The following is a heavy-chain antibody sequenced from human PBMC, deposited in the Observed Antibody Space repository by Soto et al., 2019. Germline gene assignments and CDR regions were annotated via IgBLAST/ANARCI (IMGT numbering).Heavy chain of an antibody. V-gene: IGHV4-30-4*08. CDR2: IYYSGST. CDR3: ARALVVVAATFDY. J-gene: IGHJ4*02. D-gene: IGHD2-15*01. CDR1: GGSISSGDYY. Sequence: QVQLQESGPGLVKPSQTLSRTCTVSGGSISSGDYYWSWIRQPPGKGLEWIGYIYYSGSTYYNPSLKSRVTISVDTSKNQFSLKLSSVTAADTAVYYCARALVVVAATFDYWGQGTLVTVSS.